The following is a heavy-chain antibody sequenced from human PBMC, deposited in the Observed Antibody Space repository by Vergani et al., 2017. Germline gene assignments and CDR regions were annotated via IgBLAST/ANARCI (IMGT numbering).Heavy chain of an antibody. CDR2: ISYDGSNK. CDR1: GFTFSSYG. V-gene: IGHV3-30*18. D-gene: IGHD1-7*01. Sequence: QVQLVESGGGVVQPGRSLRLSCAASGFTFSSYGMHWVRQAPGKGLEWVAVISYDGSNKYYADSVKGRFTISRDNSKNTLYLQMNSLRAEDTAVYYCAKGRHRELIVNYFDYWGQGTLVTVSS. CDR3: AKGRHRELIVNYFDY. J-gene: IGHJ4*02.